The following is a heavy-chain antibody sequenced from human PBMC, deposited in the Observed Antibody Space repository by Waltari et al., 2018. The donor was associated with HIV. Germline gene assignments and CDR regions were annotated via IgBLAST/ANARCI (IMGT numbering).Heavy chain of an antibody. D-gene: IGHD3-10*01. CDR3: AGEMITMVRGVSPYYYGMDV. V-gene: IGHV4-34*01. CDR2: INHTGST. J-gene: IGHJ6*02. Sequence: QVQLQQWGAGLLKPSETLSLTCAVYGGSFSGYYWSWIRQPPGKGLEWIGEINHTGSTNYNPSLKSRVTISVDTSKNQFSLKLSSVTAADTAVYYCAGEMITMVRGVSPYYYGMDVWGQGTTVTVSS. CDR1: GGSFSGYY.